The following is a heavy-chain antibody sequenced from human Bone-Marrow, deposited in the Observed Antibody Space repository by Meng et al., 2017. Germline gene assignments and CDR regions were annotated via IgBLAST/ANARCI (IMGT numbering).Heavy chain of an antibody. CDR3: ASLRIVEMATKGPPLDV. J-gene: IGHJ6*02. Sequence: GGSLRLSCAASGFTFNSYAMDWVRQAAGKGLEWVAVISYDGSNKYYADSVKGRFTVSRDNSKNTLYLQMNSLRVEDTAVYYCASLRIVEMATKGPPLDVWGQGTTVTVSS. D-gene: IGHD5-24*01. V-gene: IGHV3-30*01. CDR1: GFTFNSYA. CDR2: ISYDGSNK.